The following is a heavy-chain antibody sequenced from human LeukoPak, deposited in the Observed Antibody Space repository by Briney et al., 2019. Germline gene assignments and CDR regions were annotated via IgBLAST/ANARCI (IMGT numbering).Heavy chain of an antibody. CDR2: IKQDGSEK. Sequence: PGGSLRLSCATSGFTFSNFWVSWVRQAPGKGLEWVANIKQDGSEKYYVDSVKGRFTISRDNANNSLYLQMNSLRAEDTAVYYCAKTYYYDSGSYWGQGILVTVSS. V-gene: IGHV3-7*01. CDR3: AKTYYYDSGSY. CDR1: GFTFSNFW. J-gene: IGHJ4*02. D-gene: IGHD3-10*01.